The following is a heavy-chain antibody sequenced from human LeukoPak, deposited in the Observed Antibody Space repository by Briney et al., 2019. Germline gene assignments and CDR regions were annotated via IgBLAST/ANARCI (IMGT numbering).Heavy chain of an antibody. CDR3: AKAFSSGWSPFDY. D-gene: IGHD6-19*01. CDR1: GFTFGDYA. J-gene: IGHJ4*02. Sequence: PGRSLRLSCTASGFTFGDYAMSWVRQAPGKGLEWVSTIRGAEGGTYYADSVKGRFTISRDNFENTLYLQMNYLREEDTALYYCAKAFSSGWSPFDYWGQGALVTVSS. CDR2: IRGAEGGT. V-gene: IGHV3-23*01.